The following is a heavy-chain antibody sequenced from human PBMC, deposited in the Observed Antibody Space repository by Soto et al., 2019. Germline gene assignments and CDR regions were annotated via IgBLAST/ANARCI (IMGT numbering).Heavy chain of an antibody. CDR1: GYTFTSYG. V-gene: IGHV1-18*01. CDR3: ARAGTTGWRYAFDI. CDR2: ISAYNGNT. Sequence: RASVKVSCKASGYTFTSYGISWVRQAPGQGLEWMGWISAYNGNTNYAQKLQGRVTMTTDTSTSTAYMEMRSLRSDDTAVYYCARAGTTGWRYAFDIWGQGTMVTVSS. D-gene: IGHD1-7*01. J-gene: IGHJ3*02.